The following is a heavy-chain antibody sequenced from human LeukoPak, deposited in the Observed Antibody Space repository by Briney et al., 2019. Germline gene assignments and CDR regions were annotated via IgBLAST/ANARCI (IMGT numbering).Heavy chain of an antibody. CDR1: GGSFSGCY. V-gene: IGHV4-34*01. Sequence: PSETLSLTCAVYGGSFSGCYWSWIRQPPGKGLEWIGEINHSGSTNYNPSLKSRVTISVDTSKKQFSLKLSSVTAADTAVYYCARHPHYYGSGSYWFAFWFDPWGQGTLVTVSS. CDR3: ARHPHYYGSGSYWFAFWFDP. D-gene: IGHD3-10*01. CDR2: INHSGST. J-gene: IGHJ5*02.